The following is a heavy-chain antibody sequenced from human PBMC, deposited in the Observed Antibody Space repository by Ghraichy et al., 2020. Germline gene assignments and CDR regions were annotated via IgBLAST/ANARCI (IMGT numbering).Heavy chain of an antibody. CDR1: GFTVSSNY. CDR3: ARHGYTSGWYHN. D-gene: IGHD6-19*01. Sequence: GGSLRLSCAASGFTVSSNYMSWVRQAPGKGLEWVSAIYSGGNTYYADSVKGRFTISRDISKNTLYLQMNSLTAEDTAVYYCARHGYTSGWYHNWGQGTLVTVSS. CDR2: IYSGGNT. J-gene: IGHJ4*02. V-gene: IGHV3-53*01.